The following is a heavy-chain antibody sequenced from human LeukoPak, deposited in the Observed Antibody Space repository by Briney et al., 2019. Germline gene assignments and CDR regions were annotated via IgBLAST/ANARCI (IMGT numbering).Heavy chain of an antibody. V-gene: IGHV4-34*01. Sequence: SETLSLTCAVCGSFSGYYWSWIRQPPGKGLEWIGEINHSGSTNYNPSLKSRVTISVDTSKNQFSLKLSSVTAADTAVYYCARGHHGSGSYSSWGQGTLVTVSS. CDR1: GSFSGYY. CDR2: INHSGST. D-gene: IGHD3-10*01. CDR3: ARGHHGSGSYSS. J-gene: IGHJ4*02.